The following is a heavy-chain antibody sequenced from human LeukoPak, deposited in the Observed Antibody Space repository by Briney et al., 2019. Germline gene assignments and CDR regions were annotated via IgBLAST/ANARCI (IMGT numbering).Heavy chain of an antibody. CDR2: IYYSGCT. D-gene: IGHD3-16*01. CDR3: ARDLGNA. V-gene: IGHV4-59*01. Sequence: SQTLSLTCTVSGGSISSYYWSWIRQPPGKGLEWIGYIYYSGCTNYNPSLKSRVTISVDTSKNQFSLKLSSVTAADTAVYYCARDLGNAWGQGTLVTVSS. CDR1: GGSISSYY. J-gene: IGHJ5*02.